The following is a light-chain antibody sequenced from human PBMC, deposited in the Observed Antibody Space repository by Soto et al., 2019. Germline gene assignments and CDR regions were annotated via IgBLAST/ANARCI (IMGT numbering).Light chain of an antibody. CDR2: GAS. V-gene: IGKV3-20*01. J-gene: IGKJ5*01. Sequence: IVLTQSPGTLSLSPGERATLSCRASQSVSSSYLDWYQQKPGQAPRLLIYGASSRATGIPDRFSGTVSGTAFPLSISRLEPEDFGVHYCEQYRSSLLTFAQGQRLQIK. CDR3: EQYRSSLLT. CDR1: QSVSSSY.